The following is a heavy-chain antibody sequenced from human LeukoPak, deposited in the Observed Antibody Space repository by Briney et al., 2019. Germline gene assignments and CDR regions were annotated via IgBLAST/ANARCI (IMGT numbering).Heavy chain of an antibody. D-gene: IGHD5-18*01. V-gene: IGHV1-2*02. CDR2: INPNGGAT. J-gene: IGHJ4*02. CDR3: AREDYSYGLDY. Sequence: ASVKVSCKASEYTFIGYYMHWVRQAHGQGPEWMGWINPNGGATNYAQKFQGRVTMTRDTSISAAYMELSRLRSDDTAVYYCAREDYSYGLDYWGQGTLVAVSS. CDR1: EYTFIGYY.